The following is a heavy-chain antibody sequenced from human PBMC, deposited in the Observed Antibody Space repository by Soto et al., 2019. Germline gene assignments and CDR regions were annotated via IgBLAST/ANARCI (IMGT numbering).Heavy chain of an antibody. CDR2: IYTSGST. Sequence: SETLSLTCTVSGGSIGSYYWSWIRQPAGKGLEWIGRIYTSGSTNYNPSLKSRVTMSVDTSKNQFSLKLSSVTAADTAVYYCARGPGSSSSGGWFDPWGQGTLVTVSS. V-gene: IGHV4-4*07. CDR3: ARGPGSSSSGGWFDP. CDR1: GGSIGSYY. D-gene: IGHD6-6*01. J-gene: IGHJ5*02.